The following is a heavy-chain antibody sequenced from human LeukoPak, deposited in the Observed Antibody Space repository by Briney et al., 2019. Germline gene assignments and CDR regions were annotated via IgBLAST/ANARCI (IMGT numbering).Heavy chain of an antibody. CDR1: GYTFTGYY. J-gene: IGHJ4*02. D-gene: IGHD2-2*01. CDR3: ARAAVPAAHPYFDY. CDR2: INPNSGGT. Sequence: ASVKVSCKASGYTFTGYYMHWVRQAPGQGLEWMGWINPNSGGTNYAQKFQGRVTMTRDTSISTAYMELSRLRSDDTAVYYYARAAVPAAHPYFDYWGQGTLVTVSS. V-gene: IGHV1-2*02.